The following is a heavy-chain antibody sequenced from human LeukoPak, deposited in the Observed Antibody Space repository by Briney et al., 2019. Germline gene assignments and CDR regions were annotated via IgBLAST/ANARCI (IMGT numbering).Heavy chain of an antibody. J-gene: IGHJ4*02. Sequence: SGGSLRLSCAASGFTFSDYYMSWVRRAPGKGLEWVSYISGSSGYTKYADSVKGRFTISRDNAKNSLYLQMSSLGAEDTAIYYCSRDRGGGDIYFDYWGQGTLVTVSS. D-gene: IGHD2-21*02. CDR3: SRDRGGGDIYFDY. V-gene: IGHV3-11*06. CDR1: GFTFSDYY. CDR2: ISGSSGYT.